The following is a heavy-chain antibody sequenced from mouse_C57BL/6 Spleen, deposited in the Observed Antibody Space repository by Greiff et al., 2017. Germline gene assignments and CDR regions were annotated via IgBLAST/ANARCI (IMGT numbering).Heavy chain of an antibody. CDR1: GFTFTDYY. CDR3: ARSGGYSYGYAMDN. J-gene: IGHJ4*01. V-gene: IGHV7-3*01. D-gene: IGHD1-1*01. Sequence: EVKLVESGGGLVQPGGSLSLSCAASGFTFTDYYMSWVRQPPGKALEWLGFIRNKANGYTTEYSASVKGRFTISRDNSQSILYLQMNALRAEDNATYYCARSGGYSYGYAMDNWGQGASVTVSS. CDR2: IRNKANGYTT.